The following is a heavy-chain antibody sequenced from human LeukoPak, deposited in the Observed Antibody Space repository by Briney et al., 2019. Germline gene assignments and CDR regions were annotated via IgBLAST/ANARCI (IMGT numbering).Heavy chain of an antibody. CDR2: INPNSGGT. V-gene: IGHV1-2*06. CDR3: ASQAASYNWFDP. Sequence: ASVTVSCKASGYTFTGYYMHWVRQAPGQGLEWMGRINPNSGGTNYAQKFQGRVTMTRDTSISTAYMELSRLRSDDTAVYYCASQAASYNWFDPWGQGTLVTVSS. D-gene: IGHD2-15*01. CDR1: GYTFTGYY. J-gene: IGHJ5*02.